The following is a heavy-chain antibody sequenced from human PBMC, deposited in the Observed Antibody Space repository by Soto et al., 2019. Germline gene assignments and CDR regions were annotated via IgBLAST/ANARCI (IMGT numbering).Heavy chain of an antibody. CDR1: GNSMFNYY. Sequence: QVHLQESGPGLVKPSGTLSLICTVSGNSMFNYYWSWIRQPAGKGLEWIGRVYTDGTAIYNPSLKSRVTMSVDMAKNQFPLNVHSVAPGGTAVYFWAKGGVVDGGYMPPVMDGWGQGATVIVS. CDR2: VYTDGTA. J-gene: IGHJ6*02. CDR3: AKGGVVDGGYMPPVMDG. D-gene: IGHD4-17*01. V-gene: IGHV4-4*07.